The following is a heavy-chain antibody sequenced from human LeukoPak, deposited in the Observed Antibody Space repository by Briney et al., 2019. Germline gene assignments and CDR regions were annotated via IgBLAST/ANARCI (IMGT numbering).Heavy chain of an antibody. V-gene: IGHV4-34*01. J-gene: IGHJ4*02. D-gene: IGHD4-11*01. CDR1: GFTVSSNY. CDR3: ARGGIYSNYEDY. CDR2: INHSGST. Sequence: PGGSLRLSCAASGFTVSSNYMSWVRQAPGKGLEWIGEINHSGSTNYNPSLKSRVTISVDTSKNQFSLKLSSVTAADTAVYYCARGGIYSNYEDYWGQGTLVTVSS.